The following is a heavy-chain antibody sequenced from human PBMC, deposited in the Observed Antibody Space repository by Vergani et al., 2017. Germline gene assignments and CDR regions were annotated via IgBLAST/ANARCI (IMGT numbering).Heavy chain of an antibody. CDR2: IIPIFGTA. D-gene: IGHD2-2*01. J-gene: IGHJ6*02. CDR3: ARGNRYCSSTSCYFYYYGSDV. Sequence: QVQLVQSGAEVKKPGSSVKVSCKASGGTFSSYAISWVRHPPGQGLEGRGGIIPIFGTANYAQKFQGRVTITADESPGTAYMELSSRRSEDTAVYYCARGNRYCSSTSCYFYYYGSDVWGQGTTVTVSS. V-gene: IGHV1-69*12. CDR1: GGTFSSYA.